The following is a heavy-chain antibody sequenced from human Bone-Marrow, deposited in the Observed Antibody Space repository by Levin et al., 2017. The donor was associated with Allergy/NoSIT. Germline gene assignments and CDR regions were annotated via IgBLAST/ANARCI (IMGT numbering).Heavy chain of an antibody. CDR1: EVTFNTYA. D-gene: IGHD2-15*01. CDR3: VRVAVGYFDY. CDR2: INSDGSST. J-gene: IGHJ4*02. V-gene: IGHV3-74*01. Sequence: GGSLRLSCAAPEVTFNTYAMNWVRQAPGKGLEWVSRINSDGSSTSYADSVKGRFTISRDNAKNTLYLQMNSLRDEDTAVYYCVRVAVGYFDYWGQGILVTVSS.